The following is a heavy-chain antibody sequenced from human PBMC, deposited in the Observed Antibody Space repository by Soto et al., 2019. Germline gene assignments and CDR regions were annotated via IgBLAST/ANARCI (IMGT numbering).Heavy chain of an antibody. CDR1: GFTFSLFT. J-gene: IGHJ6*02. CDR2: VSTDVNNK. V-gene: IGHV3-30-3*01. CDR3: ARGNLDV. Sequence: QVQLRESGGGVGQPGRSLRLSCAASGFTFSLFTLDWVRQPPGKGLDWVAVVSTDVNNKFYASSVKGRFTISRDNSKNTMYLQMNNLSPEDTAVYYCARGNLDVWGQGTTVTVSS. D-gene: IGHD1-7*01.